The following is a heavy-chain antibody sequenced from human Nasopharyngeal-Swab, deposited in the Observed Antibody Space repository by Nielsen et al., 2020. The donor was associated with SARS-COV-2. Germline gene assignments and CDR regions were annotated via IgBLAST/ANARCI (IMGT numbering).Heavy chain of an antibody. V-gene: IGHV1-8*01. Sequence: ASVKVSCKASGYTFTNYDVDWVRQAPGQGLEWMGWMNPNSGNTGYVQKFQGRVTMTRDTSISTAYMELSSLRSDDTAVYYCARSFSRRTFAVLDAVSRYFDYWGQGSLVTVSS. CDR2: MNPNSGNT. D-gene: IGHD1-14*01. CDR3: ARSFSRRTFAVLDAVSRYFDY. J-gene: IGHJ4*02. CDR1: GYTFTNYD.